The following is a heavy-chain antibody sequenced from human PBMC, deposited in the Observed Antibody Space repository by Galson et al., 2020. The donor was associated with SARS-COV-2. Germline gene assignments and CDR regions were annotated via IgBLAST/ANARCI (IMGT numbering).Heavy chain of an antibody. J-gene: IGHJ6*02. D-gene: IGHD2-2*01. V-gene: IGHV3-66*02. Sequence: TGGSLRLSCAASGFTVSSNYMNWVRQAPGKGLEWVSVIYSSGNTYHADSVKGRFTISRDNSLNTVYLQMNSLRGEDTAVYYCVRGHCSSTSCFRDGLDVWGQGTTVTVSS. CDR1: GFTVSSNY. CDR2: IYSSGNT. CDR3: VRGHCSSTSCFRDGLDV.